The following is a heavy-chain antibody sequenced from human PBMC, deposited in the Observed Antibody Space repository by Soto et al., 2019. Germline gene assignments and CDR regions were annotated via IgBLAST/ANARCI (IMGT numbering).Heavy chain of an antibody. CDR1: GGTFSSYA. CDR3: ARDVRKEQLSPHWLDP. D-gene: IGHD6-6*01. Sequence: SVKVSCKASGGTFSSYAISWVRQAPGQGLEWMGGITPIFGTANYAQKFQGRVTITADESTSTAYMELSSLRSEDTAVYYCARDVRKEQLSPHWLDPWGQGTLVTVSS. V-gene: IGHV1-69*13. CDR2: ITPIFGTA. J-gene: IGHJ5*02.